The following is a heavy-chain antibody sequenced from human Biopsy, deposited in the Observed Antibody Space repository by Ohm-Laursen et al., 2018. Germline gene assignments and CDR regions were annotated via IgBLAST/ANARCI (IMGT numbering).Heavy chain of an antibody. CDR2: IKKKSNNDAT. CDR1: GFNLNAFA. D-gene: IGHD5-12*01. Sequence: SLRLSCTASGFNLNAFALHWVRQASGRGLEWVGRIKKKSNNDATAYAESMKGGFSIFRDDSKSTSFLQMNSLKIEDTAVYFCTRSAGYGYDYWGQGTLVTVSS. CDR3: TRSAGYGYDY. J-gene: IGHJ4*02. V-gene: IGHV3-73*01.